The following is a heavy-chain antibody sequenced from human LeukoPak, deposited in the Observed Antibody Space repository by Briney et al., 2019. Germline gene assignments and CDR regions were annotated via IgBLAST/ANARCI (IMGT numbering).Heavy chain of an antibody. CDR1: GDSVSSNSAA. Sequence: SQTLSLTCALSGDSVSSNSAAWNWIRQSPSRGLEWLGRTYYRSKWYNDYAVSVKSRITINPDTSKNQFSLRLNSVTPEDTAVYYCARTNTQLWGFDYWGQGTLVTVSS. CDR3: ARTNTQLWGFDY. V-gene: IGHV6-1*01. CDR2: TYYRSKWYN. D-gene: IGHD5-18*01. J-gene: IGHJ4*02.